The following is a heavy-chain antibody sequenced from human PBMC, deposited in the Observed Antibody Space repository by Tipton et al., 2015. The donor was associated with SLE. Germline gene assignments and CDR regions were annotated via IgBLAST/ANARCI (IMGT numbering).Heavy chain of an antibody. J-gene: IGHJ6*02. D-gene: IGHD3-3*01. CDR3: ARDEGPPFWSGYHHLYYYAMDV. CDR1: GYTFTGYY. CDR2: INPNSGGT. V-gene: IGHV1-2*02. Sequence: QLVQSGPEVKKPGALVKVSCKASGYTFTGYYMHWVRQAPGQGLEWMGWINPNSGGTNYAQKFQGRVTMTRDTSISTAYMELSRLRSDDTAVYYCARDEGPPFWSGYHHLYYYAMDVWGQGTVVTVSS.